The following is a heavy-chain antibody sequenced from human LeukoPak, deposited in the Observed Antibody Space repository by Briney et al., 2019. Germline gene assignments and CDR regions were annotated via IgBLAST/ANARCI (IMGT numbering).Heavy chain of an antibody. CDR1: GYTFTSYA. J-gene: IGHJ4*02. Sequence: SCKASGYTFTSYAMHWVRQAPGKGLEWVAVISYDGSNKYYADSVKGRFTISRDNSKNTLYLQMNSLRAEDTAVYYCARDLEYYYGSGSYALDYWGQGTLVTVSS. CDR3: ARDLEYYYGSGSYALDY. CDR2: ISYDGSNK. D-gene: IGHD3-10*01. V-gene: IGHV3-30-3*01.